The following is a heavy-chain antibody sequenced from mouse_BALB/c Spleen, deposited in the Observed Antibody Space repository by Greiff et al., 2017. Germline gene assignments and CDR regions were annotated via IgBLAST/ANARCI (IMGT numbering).Heavy chain of an antibody. Sequence: QVQLQQPGAELVKPGASVKLSCKASGYTFTSYWMHWVKQRPGQGLEWIGEINPSNGRTNYNEKFKSKATLTVDKSSSTAYMQLSSLTSEDSAVYYCARLVRYGDYFDYWGQGTTLTVSS. D-gene: IGHD2-14*01. CDR1: GYTFTSYW. J-gene: IGHJ2*01. CDR2: INPSNGRT. CDR3: ARLVRYGDYFDY. V-gene: IGHV1S81*02.